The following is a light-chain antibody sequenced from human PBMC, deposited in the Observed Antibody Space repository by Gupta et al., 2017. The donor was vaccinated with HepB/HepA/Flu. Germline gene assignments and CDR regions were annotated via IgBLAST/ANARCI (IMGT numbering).Light chain of an antibody. Sequence: EVVMTQSPATLSVSPGERATLSCRASQSVNRNLAWYQQKAGQAPRLLLFDVSIRASGTPARSSGSGSGTEFTLTISSRQVEDCAISYCQQYKDWPPWTFGQGTKVEIK. CDR2: DVS. J-gene: IGKJ1*01. CDR1: QSVNRN. V-gene: IGKV3-15*01. CDR3: QQYKDWPPWT.